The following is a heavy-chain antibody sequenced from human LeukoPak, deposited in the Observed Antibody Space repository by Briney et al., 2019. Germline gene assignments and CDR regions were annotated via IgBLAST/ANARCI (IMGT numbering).Heavy chain of an antibody. V-gene: IGHV3-7*01. CDR1: GFMFSSYW. CDR3: ARDWFLVGY. J-gene: IGHJ4*02. Sequence: SGGSLRLSCAASGFMFSSYWMSWVRQAPGKGLEWVADIKEDGSEKSYVDSVKGRFTISRDNAKNSLYLQMNTLRAEDTAVYYCARDWFLVGYWGQGTLVTVSS. CDR2: IKEDGSEK. D-gene: IGHD3-10*01.